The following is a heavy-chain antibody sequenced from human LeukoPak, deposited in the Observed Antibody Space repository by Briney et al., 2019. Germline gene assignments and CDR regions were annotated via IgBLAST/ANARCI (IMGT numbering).Heavy chain of an antibody. D-gene: IGHD7-27*01. V-gene: IGHV1-3*01. CDR3: ARAPRSWGFDY. CDR1: GYTFTSYA. J-gene: IGHJ4*02. CDR2: ISAGNGNT. Sequence: ASVKVSCKASGYTFTSYAIHWVRQAPGQRLEWMGWISAGNGNTKYSQNFQGRVTFISNTSATTAFMELSSLRSEDAAVYYCARAPRSWGFDYWGQGTLVTVSS.